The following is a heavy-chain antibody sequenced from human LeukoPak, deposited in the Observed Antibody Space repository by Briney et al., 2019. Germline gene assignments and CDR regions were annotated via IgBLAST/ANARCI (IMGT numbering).Heavy chain of an antibody. J-gene: IGHJ4*02. V-gene: IGHV4-59*08. Sequence: SETLSLTCTVSGGSISPYYWSWIRQPPGKGLEWIGYVYYNGGTNYNPSLKSRVTISVDTSKNHFSLKLSSVTAADTAVYYCARHGNYYDSSGYNYYFDYWGQGTLGTVSS. CDR1: GGSISPYY. CDR2: VYYNGGT. CDR3: ARHGNYYDSSGYNYYFDY. D-gene: IGHD3-22*01.